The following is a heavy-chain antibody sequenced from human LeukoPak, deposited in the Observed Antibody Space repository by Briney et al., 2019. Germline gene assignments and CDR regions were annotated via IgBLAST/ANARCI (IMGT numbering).Heavy chain of an antibody. CDR2: IYSGGST. Sequence: GGSLRLSCAASGFTVSSNYMSWVRQAPGKGLEWVSVIYSGGSTYYADSVKGRFTISRDNSKNTLYLQMNSLRAEDTAVYYCARDQGHNWNDLDAFDIWGQGTMVTVPS. CDR1: GFTVSSNY. D-gene: IGHD1-1*01. V-gene: IGHV3-66*01. CDR3: ARDQGHNWNDLDAFDI. J-gene: IGHJ3*02.